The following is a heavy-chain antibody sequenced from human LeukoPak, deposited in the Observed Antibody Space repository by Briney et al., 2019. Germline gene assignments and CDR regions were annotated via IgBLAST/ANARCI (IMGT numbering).Heavy chain of an antibody. J-gene: IGHJ4*02. CDR1: GFTFSSYS. Sequence: GGSLRLSCAASGFTFSSYSMNWVRQAPGKGLEWVSSISSSYIYYADSVKGRFTISRDNAKNSLYLQMNSLRAEDTAVYYCARAEVVVIDYWGQGTLVTVSS. D-gene: IGHD3-22*01. CDR2: ISSSYI. V-gene: IGHV3-21*01. CDR3: ARAEVVVIDY.